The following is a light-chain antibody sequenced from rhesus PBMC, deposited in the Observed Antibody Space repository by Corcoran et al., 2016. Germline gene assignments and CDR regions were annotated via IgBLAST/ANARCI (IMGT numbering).Light chain of an antibody. CDR1: QSISSW. CDR2: YKS. CDR3: QEYDDLPYS. Sequence: DIQMTQSPSSLSASVGDKVTITCRASQSISSWLAWYQQKPGKAPKPLINYKSSLQSGVPSRFSGSGAGTDYTLTISSLQPEDFATYYCQEYDDLPYSFGQGTKVEIK. J-gene: IGKJ2*01. V-gene: IGKV1-19*01.